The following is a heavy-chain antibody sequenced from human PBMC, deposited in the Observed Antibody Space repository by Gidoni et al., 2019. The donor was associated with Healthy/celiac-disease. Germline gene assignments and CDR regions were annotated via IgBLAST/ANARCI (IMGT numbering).Heavy chain of an antibody. V-gene: IGHV3-49*03. CDR2: IRSKAYGGTT. J-gene: IGHJ4*02. Sequence: EVQLVESGGGLVQPGRSLRLSCTASGFTFGDYAMSWFRQAPGKGLGWVGFIRSKAYGGTTEYAASVKGRFTISRDDSKSIAYLQMNSLKTEDTAVYYCSSGSYLSFDYWGQGTLVTVSS. CDR3: SSGSYLSFDY. D-gene: IGHD3-10*01. CDR1: GFTFGDYA.